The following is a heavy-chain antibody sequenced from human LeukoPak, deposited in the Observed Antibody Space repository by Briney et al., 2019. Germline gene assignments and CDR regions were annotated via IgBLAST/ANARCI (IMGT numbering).Heavy chain of an antibody. CDR3: ARETRSGGSLLRGNWFDP. Sequence: SETLSLTCAVYGGSFSGFYWSWIRQPAGKGLEWIGRIYTSGSTNYNPSLKSRVTISLDTSKNQFSLKLSSVTAADTAVYYCARETRSGGSLLRGNWFDPWGQGTLVTVSS. D-gene: IGHD2-15*01. V-gene: IGHV4-4*07. CDR2: IYTSGST. CDR1: GGSFSGFY. J-gene: IGHJ5*02.